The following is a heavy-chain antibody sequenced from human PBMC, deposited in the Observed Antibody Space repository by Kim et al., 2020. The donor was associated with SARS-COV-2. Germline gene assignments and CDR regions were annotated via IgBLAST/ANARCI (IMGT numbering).Heavy chain of an antibody. V-gene: IGHV3-7*01. Sequence: GGSLRLSCSASGFTFSSYWLSWVRQAPGKGLEWVANIKQDGSEKNYVDAVKGRFTISRNNAKNSLYLQMNSLRAEDTAVYYCARRGLVTPGVYLGQGTLVNVSS. CDR1: GFTFSSYW. CDR2: IKQDGSEK. J-gene: IGHJ4*02. D-gene: IGHD4-4*01. CDR3: ARRGLVTPGVY.